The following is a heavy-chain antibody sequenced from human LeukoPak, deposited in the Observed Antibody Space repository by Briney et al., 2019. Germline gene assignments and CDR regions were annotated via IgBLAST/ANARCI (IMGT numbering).Heavy chain of an antibody. Sequence: GGSLRLSCAASGFSFDDYAMHWLRQAPGKGLQWVSGISRNSGSEGYADSVKGRFTISRDNAKNSLYLQMNSLRAEDTAFYHCEKDGRPDTYGIFDLGGHGTLVTVPS. CDR2: ISRNSGSE. CDR3: EKDGRPDTYGIFDL. V-gene: IGHV3-9*01. D-gene: IGHD1-1*01. J-gene: IGHJ4*01. CDR1: GFSFDDYA.